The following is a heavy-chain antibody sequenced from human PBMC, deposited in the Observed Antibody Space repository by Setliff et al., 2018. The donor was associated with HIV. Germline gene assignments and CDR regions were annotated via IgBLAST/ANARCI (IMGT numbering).Heavy chain of an antibody. V-gene: IGHV4-4*09. CDR3: ARSPRIGVAGEFGY. D-gene: IGHD6-19*01. J-gene: IGHJ4*02. Sequence: KSSETLSLTCTVSGGSISSYYWSWIRQPPGKGLEWIGYIYTSGSVNYNPSLNSRVTISVDTSKNQFSLKVNSVTAADTAVYYCARSPRIGVAGEFGYWGQGTLVTVSS. CDR1: GGSISSYY. CDR2: IYTSGSV.